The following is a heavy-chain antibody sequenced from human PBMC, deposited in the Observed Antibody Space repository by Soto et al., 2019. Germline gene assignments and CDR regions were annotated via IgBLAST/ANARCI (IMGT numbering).Heavy chain of an antibody. Sequence: SETLSLTCTVSGGSISSGGYYWRWIRQHPGKGLEWVGYSYYTGSSYYNPSLKSRVTISVDASKNQFSLRLASVTAADTAVYYCARDLRGYSRYDYLDYWGQGIPVTVSS. J-gene: IGHJ4*02. CDR2: SYYTGSS. CDR3: ARDLRGYSRYDYLDY. D-gene: IGHD5-12*01. CDR1: GGSISSGGYY. V-gene: IGHV4-31*03.